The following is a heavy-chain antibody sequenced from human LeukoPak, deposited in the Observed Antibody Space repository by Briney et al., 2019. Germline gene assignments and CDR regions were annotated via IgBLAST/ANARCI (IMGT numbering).Heavy chain of an antibody. V-gene: IGHV4-38-2*02. CDR3: TRSNAFDI. Sequence: SETLSLTCTVSGYSISSGYYWGWIRQPPGKGLEWIGSLSHSGSTYYNPSLQSRLTMSVDTSKNQFSLKLSSVTAADTAVYYCTRSNAFDIRGQGTMVTVSS. J-gene: IGHJ3*02. CDR1: GYSISSGYY. CDR2: LSHSGST.